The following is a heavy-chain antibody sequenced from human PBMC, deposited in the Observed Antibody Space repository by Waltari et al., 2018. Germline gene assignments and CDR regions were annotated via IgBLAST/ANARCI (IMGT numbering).Heavy chain of an antibody. Sequence: QVQLVQSGAEVKKPGSSVKVSCKASGGTFSSYAISWVRQAPGQGLEWMGRIIPILGIANYAQKFQGRVTITADKSTSTAYMELSSLRSEDTAVYYCARELYSGYDYGYYYYGMDVWGQGTTVTVSS. V-gene: IGHV1-69*04. D-gene: IGHD5-12*01. CDR3: ARELYSGYDYGYYYYGMDV. J-gene: IGHJ6*02. CDR1: GGTFSSYA. CDR2: IIPILGIA.